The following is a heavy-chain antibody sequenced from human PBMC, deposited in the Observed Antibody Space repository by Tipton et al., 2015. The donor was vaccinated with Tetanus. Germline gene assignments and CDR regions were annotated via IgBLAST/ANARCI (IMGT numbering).Heavy chain of an antibody. CDR3: AKPKFWGATNPFYDY. D-gene: IGHD3-16*01. V-gene: IGHV3-23*01. J-gene: IGHJ4*02. CDR2: LSVSGDKS. CDR1: GFSFSSYD. Sequence: SLRLSCAESGFSFSSYDMSWVRQAPGKGLEWVSGLSVSGDKSYYADSVRGRFTISRDNSKNTLYLQISSLRAEDTAMYYCAKPKFWGATNPFYDYWGQGTLVTVAS.